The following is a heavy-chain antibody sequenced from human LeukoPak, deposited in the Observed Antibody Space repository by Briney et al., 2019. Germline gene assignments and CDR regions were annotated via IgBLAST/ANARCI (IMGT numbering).Heavy chain of an antibody. CDR2: MSPNSGNT. Sequence: RGASVKVSCKASGYTFTNYDINWVRQATGQGLEWMGWMSPNSGNTGYAQKFQGRVTMTRNTSISTAYMELNSLTSEDTAVYYCASDTSHTGGYYYREDAFDVWGQGTMVTVSS. D-gene: IGHD3-22*01. CDR3: ASDTSHTGGYYYREDAFDV. V-gene: IGHV1-8*01. J-gene: IGHJ3*01. CDR1: GYTFTNYD.